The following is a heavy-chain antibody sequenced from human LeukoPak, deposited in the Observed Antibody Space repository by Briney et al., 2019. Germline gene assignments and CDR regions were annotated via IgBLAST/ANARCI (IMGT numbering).Heavy chain of an antibody. J-gene: IGHJ4*02. D-gene: IGHD3-22*01. V-gene: IGHV4-4*07. CDR1: GGSISSYY. CDR2: IYTSGST. CDR3: ARQYYYDSSGCFDY. Sequence: SETLSLTCTVSGGSISSYYWSWIRQPAGKGLEWIGRIYTSGSTNYNPSLKSRVTMSVDTSKNQFSLKLSSVIAADTAVYYCARQYYYDSSGCFDYWGQGTLVTVSS.